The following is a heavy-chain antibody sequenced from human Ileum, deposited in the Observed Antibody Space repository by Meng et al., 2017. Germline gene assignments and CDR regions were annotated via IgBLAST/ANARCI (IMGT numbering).Heavy chain of an antibody. CDR3: ARDHWGSLDY. J-gene: IGHJ4*02. CDR2: AGT. V-gene: IGHV4-61*08. Sequence: QVELLGWGARPVGPSETLSLICTVSGGSVSTSDYQWGWIRKPPGKGLEWIGYAGTNYNPSLKSRVTISVDTSKRQFSLKLTSVTAADTAVYYCARDHWGSLDYWGQGILVTVSS. D-gene: IGHD7-27*01. CDR1: GGSVSTSDYQ.